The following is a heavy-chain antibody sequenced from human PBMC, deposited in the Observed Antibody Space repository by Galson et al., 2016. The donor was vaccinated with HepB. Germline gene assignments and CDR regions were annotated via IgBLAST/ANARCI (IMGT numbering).Heavy chain of an antibody. D-gene: IGHD2-2*01. J-gene: IGHJ4*02. Sequence: SVKASCKASGYTITSYYMHWVRQAPGQGLEWMGVIYPSGDTTNYSQRFRGRVTMTRDTSTNTVYMELSSLRSEDTAVYYCVREGLPEVKYFDYWGQGTLVTVSS. V-gene: IGHV1-46*01. CDR3: VREGLPEVKYFDY. CDR2: IYPSGDTT. CDR1: GYTITSYY.